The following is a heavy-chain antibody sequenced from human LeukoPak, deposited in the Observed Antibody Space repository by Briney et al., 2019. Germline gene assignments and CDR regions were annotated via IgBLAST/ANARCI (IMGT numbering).Heavy chain of an antibody. CDR2: ISAGGGST. CDR3: AKQFGSGAPYYYYMDV. J-gene: IGHJ6*03. Sequence: PGGSLRLSCAASGFTFSSFAMSWVRQAPGKGLEWVSSISAGGGSTYYADFVKGRFTISGDISQNTLYLQMNSLRAEDTAVHYYAKQFGSGAPYYYYMDVWGKGTTVIVSS. D-gene: IGHD3-10*01. CDR1: GFTFSSFA. V-gene: IGHV3-23*01.